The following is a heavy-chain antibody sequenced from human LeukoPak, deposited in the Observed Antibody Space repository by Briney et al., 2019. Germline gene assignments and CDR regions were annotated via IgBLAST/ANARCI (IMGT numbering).Heavy chain of an antibody. J-gene: IGHJ4*02. V-gene: IGHV3-23*01. CDR2: ISGSGSGSST. D-gene: IGHD5-24*01. CDR1: GFTFSSSA. Sequence: GGSLRLSCAASGFTFSSSAMSWVRQAPGKGPEWVSTISGSGSGSSTYYADSVKGRFTISRDNSKNTLYLQMNSLRAEDTAVYYCAKSGYNRFDYWGQGTLVTVSS. CDR3: AKSGYNRFDY.